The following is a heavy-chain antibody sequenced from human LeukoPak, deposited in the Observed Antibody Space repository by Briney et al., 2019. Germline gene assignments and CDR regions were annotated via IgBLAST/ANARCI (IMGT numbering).Heavy chain of an antibody. CDR1: GFTFSSYG. J-gene: IGHJ5*02. D-gene: IGHD3-10*01. V-gene: IGHV3-30*19. CDR3: ARVLAQGEIQRPRVPNWFDP. Sequence: GGSLRLSCAASGFTFSSYGMHWVRQAPGKGLEWVAVISYDGSNKYYADSVKGRFTISRDNSKNTLYLQMNSLRAEDTAVYYCARVLAQGEIQRPRVPNWFDPWGQGTLVTVSS. CDR2: ISYDGSNK.